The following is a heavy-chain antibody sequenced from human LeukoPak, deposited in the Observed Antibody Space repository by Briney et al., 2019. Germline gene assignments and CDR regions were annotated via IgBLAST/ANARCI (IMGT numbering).Heavy chain of an antibody. V-gene: IGHV1-18*01. D-gene: IGHD3-10*01. J-gene: IGHJ6*02. CDR3: ARDLTYYYGSGGDYYGMDV. Sequence: ASVKVSCKASGYTFTSYGISWVRQAPGQGLEWMGWISAYNGNTNYAQKLQGRVTMTTDTSTSAAYMELRSLRSDDTAVYYCARDLTYYYGSGGDYYGMDVWGQGTTVTVSS. CDR1: GYTFTSYG. CDR2: ISAYNGNT.